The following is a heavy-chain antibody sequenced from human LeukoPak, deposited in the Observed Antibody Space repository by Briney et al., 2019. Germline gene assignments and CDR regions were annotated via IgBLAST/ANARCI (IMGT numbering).Heavy chain of an antibody. V-gene: IGHV3-48*01. D-gene: IGHD6-6*01. CDR3: AGEKAARYYMDV. CDR2: ISSRSSTM. J-gene: IGHJ6*03. CDR1: AFTLSTYN. Sequence: PGGSLRLSCAASAFTLSTYNMNWVRQAPGKGLEWVSYISSRSSTMYYADSVKGRFTVSRDNAKNSLYLQMNSLRAEDTAVYYCAGEKAARYYMDVWGKGTTVTVSS.